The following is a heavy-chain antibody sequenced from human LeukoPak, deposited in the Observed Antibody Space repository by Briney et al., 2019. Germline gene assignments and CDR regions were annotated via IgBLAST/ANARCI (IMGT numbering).Heavy chain of an antibody. Sequence: ASVTVSCKASVGTFSSYAISWVRQAPGQGLEWMGWISAYNGNTNYAQKLQGRVTMTTDTSTSTAYMELRSLRSDDTAVYYCAREAYYYGSGSARRDMDVWGQGTTVTVSS. J-gene: IGHJ6*02. CDR3: AREAYYYGSGSARRDMDV. CDR2: ISAYNGNT. V-gene: IGHV1-18*01. D-gene: IGHD3-10*01. CDR1: VGTFSSYA.